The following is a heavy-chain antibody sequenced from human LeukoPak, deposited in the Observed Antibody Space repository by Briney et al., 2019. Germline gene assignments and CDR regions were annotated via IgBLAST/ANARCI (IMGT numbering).Heavy chain of an antibody. CDR1: GGSIGSYY. CDR2: IYTSGST. D-gene: IGHD3-3*01. CDR3: AREVGTIMVNWFDP. J-gene: IGHJ5*02. Sequence: PSETLSLTCTVSGGSIGSYYWSWIRQPAGKGLEWIGRIYTSGSTNYNPSLKSRVTMSVDTSKNQFSLKLSSVTAADTAVYYCAREVGTIMVNWFDPWGQGTLVTVSS. V-gene: IGHV4-4*07.